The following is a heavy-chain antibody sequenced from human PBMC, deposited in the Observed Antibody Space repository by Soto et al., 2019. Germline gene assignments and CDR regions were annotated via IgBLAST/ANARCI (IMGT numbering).Heavy chain of an antibody. J-gene: IGHJ4*02. CDR1: GFTFSSYG. D-gene: IGHD3-10*01. V-gene: IGHV3-30*03. Sequence: QVQLVESGGGVVQPGRSLRLSCAASGFTFSSYGMHWVRQAPGKGLEWVAVISYDGSNKYYADSVKGRFTISRDNSKNTLYLQMNSLRAEDTAVYYCARQVPAAIAAVLLWFGAVDYWGQGTLVTVSS. CDR2: ISYDGSNK. CDR3: ARQVPAAIAAVLLWFGAVDY.